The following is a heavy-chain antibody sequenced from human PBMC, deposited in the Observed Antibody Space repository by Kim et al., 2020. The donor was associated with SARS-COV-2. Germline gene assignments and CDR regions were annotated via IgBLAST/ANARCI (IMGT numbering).Heavy chain of an antibody. J-gene: IGHJ4*02. V-gene: IGHV6-1*01. CDR2: TYYRSKWYN. D-gene: IGHD6-13*01. Sequence: SQTLSLTCAISGDSVSSNSAAWNWIRQSPSRGLEWLGRTYYRSKWYNDYAVSVKSRITINPDTSKNQFSLQLNSVTPEDTAVYYCARAYQNLQTPYSSSWPLDYWGQGTLVTVSS. CDR3: ARAYQNLQTPYSSSWPLDY. CDR1: GDSVSSNSAA.